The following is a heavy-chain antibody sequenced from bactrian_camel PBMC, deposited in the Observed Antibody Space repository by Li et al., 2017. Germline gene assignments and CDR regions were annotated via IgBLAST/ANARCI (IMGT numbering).Heavy chain of an antibody. CDR2: IDSDGGT. V-gene: IGHV3S53*01. D-gene: IGHD5*01. CDR1: GYTYSKYS. CDR3: ATPLGSGGGRPRWEY. Sequence: VQLVESGGGSVQAGESLRLSCAVSGYTYSKYSMGWFREKEGEGVAAIDSDGGTVYADSVKGRFTISQDNAKNTVYLQMNSLKPEDTALYYCATPLGSGGGRPRWEYWGQGTQVTVS. J-gene: IGHJ4*01.